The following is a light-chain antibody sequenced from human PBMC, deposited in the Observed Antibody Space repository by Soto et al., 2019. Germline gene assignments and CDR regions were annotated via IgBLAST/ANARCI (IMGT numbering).Light chain of an antibody. CDR2: EVN. CDR1: SSDVGGYNY. V-gene: IGLV2-8*01. J-gene: IGLJ2*01. Sequence: QSALTQPASVSGSPGQSITISCTGTSSDVGGYNYVSWYRQHPGKAPKLMIYEVNKRPSGVPDRFSGSKSGNTASLTVSGLQAEDEGDYYCSSYAGSNNLYVIFGGGTKLTVL. CDR3: SSYAGSNNLYVI.